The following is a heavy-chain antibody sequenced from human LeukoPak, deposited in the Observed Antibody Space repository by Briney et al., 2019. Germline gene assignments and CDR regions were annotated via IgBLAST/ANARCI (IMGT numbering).Heavy chain of an antibody. CDR1: GFTVSNNY. D-gene: IGHD3-22*01. V-gene: IGHV3-66*01. Sequence: GGSLRLSCAASGFTVSNNYMNWVRQAPGKELEWVSVIYSGGSTYYADSVKGRFTISRDNSKSTLYLQMNSLRVEDTAIYYCARGLVYYLDSSGPRYYFDYWGQGTLVTVFS. CDR2: IYSGGST. J-gene: IGHJ4*02. CDR3: ARGLVYYLDSSGPRYYFDY.